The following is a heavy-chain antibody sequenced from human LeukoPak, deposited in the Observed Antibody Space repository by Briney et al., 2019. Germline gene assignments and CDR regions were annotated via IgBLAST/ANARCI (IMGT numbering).Heavy chain of an antibody. D-gene: IGHD1-26*01. CDR2: INGDGSST. Sequence: GGSLRHSCAASGFTFTSYWMHWVRHAPGKGLVWVSRINGDGSSTNYADSVKGRFTVSRDNAKNTVYLQMNSLRAEDAAVYYCARPLGATSLSGSYYGWGQGTLVTVSS. CDR1: GFTFTSYW. J-gene: IGHJ4*02. V-gene: IGHV3-74*01. CDR3: ARPLGATSLSGSYYG.